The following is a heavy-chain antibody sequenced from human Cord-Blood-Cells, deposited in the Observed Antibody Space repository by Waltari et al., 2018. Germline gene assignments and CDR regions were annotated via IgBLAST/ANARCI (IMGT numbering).Heavy chain of an antibody. CDR1: GGSISSSTW. J-gene: IGHJ3*02. CDR2: IYHSGST. D-gene: IGHD3-22*01. CDR3: ASLVDYYDSSGYSDAFDI. V-gene: IGHV4-4*02. Sequence: QVQLQESGPGLVKPSGTLSLTCAVSGGSISSSTWWSWVRQLPGLGLEWIGEIYHSGSTNYNPSLKSRVTISVDKSKNQFSLKLSSVTAADTAVYYCASLVDYYDSSGYSDAFDIWGQGTMVTVSS.